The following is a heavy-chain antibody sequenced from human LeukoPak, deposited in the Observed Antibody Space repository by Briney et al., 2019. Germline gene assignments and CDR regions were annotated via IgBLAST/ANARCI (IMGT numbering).Heavy chain of an antibody. CDR2: IKTDGSEK. CDR1: GFTFSNYW. V-gene: IGHV3-7*01. J-gene: IGHJ6*03. Sequence: GGSLRLSCEGSGFTFSNYWMGWVRQAPGKGLQWVANIKTDGSEKYYVDSVKGRFTISRDNAKNSLYLQMNSLRAEDTAVYYCARNLYYMDVWGKGTTVTVSS. CDR3: ARNLYYMDV.